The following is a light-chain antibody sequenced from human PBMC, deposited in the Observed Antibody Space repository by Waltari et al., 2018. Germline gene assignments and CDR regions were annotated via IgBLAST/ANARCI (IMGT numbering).Light chain of an antibody. CDR2: DVS. Sequence: QSALTQPRSVSGSPGQSVTISCTGTSSDVGGYNYVSWYQQYPGKAPKLILSDVSKRPSGVPDRFSGSKSGNTASLTISGLQTEDEADYYCCSYAGSYTVVFGGGTELTVL. CDR1: SSDVGGYNY. CDR3: CSYAGSYTVV. V-gene: IGLV2-11*01. J-gene: IGLJ2*01.